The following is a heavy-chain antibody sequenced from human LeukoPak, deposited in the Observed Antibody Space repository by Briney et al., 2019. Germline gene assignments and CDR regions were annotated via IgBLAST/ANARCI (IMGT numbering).Heavy chain of an antibody. CDR1: GGSISSSSYY. J-gene: IGHJ6*02. D-gene: IGHD3-10*01. Sequence: SETLSLTCTVSGGSISSSSYYWGWIRQPPGKGLEWIGRIYYSGSTYYYPSLKSRGTISVDTSKNQFSLKLSSVTAADTAVYYCASCGYPYYGSGSQNYYYYGMDVWGQGTTVTVSS. CDR2: IYYSGST. CDR3: ASCGYPYYGSGSQNYYYYGMDV. V-gene: IGHV4-39*01.